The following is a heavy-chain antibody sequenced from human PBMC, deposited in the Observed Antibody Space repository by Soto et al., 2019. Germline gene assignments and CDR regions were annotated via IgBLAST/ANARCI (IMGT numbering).Heavy chain of an antibody. D-gene: IGHD6-19*01. CDR3: AKDRGLVLSFYFDY. CDR2: ISWNSGSI. V-gene: IGHV3-9*01. Sequence: EVQLVESGGGLVQPGRSLRLSCAASGFTFDDYAMHWVRQAPGKGLEWVSGISWNSGSIGYADSVKGRFTISRDNAKNSLYLQMNSLRAEDTALYYCAKDRGLVLSFYFDYWGQGTLVTVS. CDR1: GFTFDDYA. J-gene: IGHJ4*02.